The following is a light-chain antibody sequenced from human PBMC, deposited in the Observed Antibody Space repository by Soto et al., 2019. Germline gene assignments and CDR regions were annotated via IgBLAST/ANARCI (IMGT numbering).Light chain of an antibody. J-gene: IGLJ2*01. Sequence: QSALTQPASVSGSPGQSITISCTGTSSDVGGYNYVSWYQQHPGKAPKLMIYDVSNRPSGVSNRFSGSKTGNTASPTTSGLQAEDEADYYCSSYTSSSTLVFGGGTKLTVL. CDR1: SSDVGGYNY. CDR3: SSYTSSSTLV. V-gene: IGLV2-14*01. CDR2: DVS.